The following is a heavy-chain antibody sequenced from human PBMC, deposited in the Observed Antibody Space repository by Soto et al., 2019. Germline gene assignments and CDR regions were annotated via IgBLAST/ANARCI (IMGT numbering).Heavy chain of an antibody. Sequence: LRLSCTASGFTFNTHWMHWVRQAPGKGLVWVSRIYFDGITTNYADSGKGRLTVSRDNATNTVYLHVNTLRDEDTAVYYCARGGAMGVDYWGQGTLVTVSS. CDR2: IYFDGITT. CDR3: ARGGAMGVDY. CDR1: GFTFNTHW. D-gene: IGHD1-26*01. J-gene: IGHJ4*02. V-gene: IGHV3-74*01.